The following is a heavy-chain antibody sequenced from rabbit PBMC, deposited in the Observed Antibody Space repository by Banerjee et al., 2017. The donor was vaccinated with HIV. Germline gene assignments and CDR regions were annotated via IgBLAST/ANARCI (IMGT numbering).Heavy chain of an antibody. CDR1: GFTISNYW. Sequence: QLVESGGGLVKPGTSLTLTCKAYGFTISNYWMNWVRQAPGKGLEWIGIIYPITETTYYANWVNGRFTISSDNAQNTVDLHMNSLTAADTATYFCAREDVGGSVSLWGPGTLVTVS. V-gene: IGHV1S7*01. CDR2: IYPITETT. D-gene: IGHD1-1*01. J-gene: IGHJ4*01. CDR3: AREDVGGSVSL.